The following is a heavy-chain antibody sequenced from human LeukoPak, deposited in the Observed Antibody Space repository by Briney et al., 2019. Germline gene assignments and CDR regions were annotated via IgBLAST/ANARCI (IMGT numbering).Heavy chain of an antibody. Sequence: SVKDSCKASGGTFSSYAISWVRQAPGQGLEWMGGIIPIFGTANYAQKFQGRVTITADESTSTAYMELSSLRSEDTAVYYCASLKMVRGVIITGPHDYWGQGTLVTVSS. CDR2: IIPIFGTA. V-gene: IGHV1-69*01. CDR3: ASLKMVRGVIITGPHDY. J-gene: IGHJ4*02. D-gene: IGHD3-10*01. CDR1: GGTFSSYA.